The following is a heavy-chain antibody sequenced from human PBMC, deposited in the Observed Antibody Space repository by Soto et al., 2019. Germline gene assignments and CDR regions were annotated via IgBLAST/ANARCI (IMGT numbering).Heavy chain of an antibody. V-gene: IGHV4-59*08. J-gene: IGHJ4*02. CDR1: GGSISSYY. CDR2: IYYSGST. CDR3: ARLPPYYYDSSGYWDY. D-gene: IGHD3-22*01. Sequence: NPSGTLSLSCTVSGGSISSYYWSWTRKPQGKGLEWIGSIYYSGSTNYNPSLKSRVTISVDTSKNQFSLKLSSVTAADTAVYYCARLPPYYYDSSGYWDYWGQGTLVTVSS.